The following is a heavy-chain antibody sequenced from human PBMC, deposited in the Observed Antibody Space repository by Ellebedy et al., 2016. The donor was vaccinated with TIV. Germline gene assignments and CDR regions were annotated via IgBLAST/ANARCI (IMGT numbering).Heavy chain of an antibody. Sequence: AASVKVSCKGSGYKFTSYGISWVRQAPGQGLEWVAWISGYNGNTDYAQKFQGRVTITADKSTNTTYMELSNLRSEDTAVYYCARGVPDCSGGSCYDSWFDPWGQGTLVTVSS. J-gene: IGHJ5*02. CDR3: ARGVPDCSGGSCYDSWFDP. V-gene: IGHV1-18*01. CDR2: ISGYNGNT. D-gene: IGHD2-15*01. CDR1: GYKFTSYG.